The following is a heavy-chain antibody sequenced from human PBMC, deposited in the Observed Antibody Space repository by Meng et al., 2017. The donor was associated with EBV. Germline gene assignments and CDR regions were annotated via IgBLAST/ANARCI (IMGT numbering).Heavy chain of an antibody. CDR3: ARVRTFGGVIPPDY. CDR1: GYTFPSYG. Sequence: QVQRGRSEAEVKKPGASVKVSCKASGYTFPSYGISWVRQAPGQGLEWMGWISAYNGNTNYAQKLQGRVTMTTDTSTSTAYMELRSLRSDDTAVYYCARVRTFGGVIPPDYWGQGTLVTVSS. CDR2: ISAYNGNT. D-gene: IGHD3-16*02. J-gene: IGHJ4*02. V-gene: IGHV1-18*01.